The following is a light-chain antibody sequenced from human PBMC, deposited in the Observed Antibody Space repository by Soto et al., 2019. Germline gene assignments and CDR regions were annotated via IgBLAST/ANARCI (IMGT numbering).Light chain of an antibody. J-gene: IGKJ1*01. CDR1: QSINTW. CDR2: KAS. CDR3: QQYQTYSP. V-gene: IGKV1-5*03. Sequence: DIQMTQSPSTLSASVGDRVTITCRASQSINTWLAWYQLKPGRAPKLLIYKASTLESGVASRFSGSGSGTEFTLTISRLQPDDVATYYCQQYQTYSPFGQGTKVEIK.